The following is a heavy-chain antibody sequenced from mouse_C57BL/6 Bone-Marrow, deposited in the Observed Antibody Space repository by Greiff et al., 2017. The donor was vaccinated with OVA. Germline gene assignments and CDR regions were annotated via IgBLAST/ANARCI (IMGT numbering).Heavy chain of an antibody. V-gene: IGHV3-1*01. J-gene: IGHJ1*03. Sequence: DVQLQESGPGMVKPSQSLSLTCTVTGYSITSGYDWHWIRHFPGNKLEWMGYIRYSGSTNYNPSLKSRISITQDTSNNHFFMQLNSVTTEDTATYYCARGGLTYWYFDVWGTGTTVTVSS. CDR3: ARGGLTYWYFDV. CDR1: GYSITSGYD. CDR2: IRYSGST. D-gene: IGHD3-1*01.